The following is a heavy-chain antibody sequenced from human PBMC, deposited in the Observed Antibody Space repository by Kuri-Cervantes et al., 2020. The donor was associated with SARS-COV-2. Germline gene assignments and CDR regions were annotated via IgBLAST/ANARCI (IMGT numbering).Heavy chain of an antibody. Sequence: ASVKVSCKASGYTFTGYYMHWVRQAPGQGLEWMGCINPNSGGTNYAQKFQGWVTMTRDTSISTAYMELSGLRSDDTAVYYCARDLIRGYSYGFFGMDVWGQGTTVTVSS. V-gene: IGHV1-2*04. D-gene: IGHD5-18*01. CDR1: GYTFTGYY. J-gene: IGHJ6*02. CDR3: ARDLIRGYSYGFFGMDV. CDR2: INPNSGGT.